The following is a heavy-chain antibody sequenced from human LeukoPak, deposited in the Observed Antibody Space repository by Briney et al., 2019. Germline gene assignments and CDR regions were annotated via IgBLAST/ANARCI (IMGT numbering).Heavy chain of an antibody. CDR2: INHSGST. V-gene: IGHV4-34*01. D-gene: IGHD2-2*02. CDR3: ARGPNTSGLGY. J-gene: IGHJ4*02. CDR1: GGSFSGYY. Sequence: PSETLSLTCAVYGGSFSGYYWSWIRQPPGKGPEWIGEINHSGSTNYNPSLKSRVTISVDTSKNQFSLRLSSVTAADTAVYYCARGPNTSGLGYWGQGTLVTVSS.